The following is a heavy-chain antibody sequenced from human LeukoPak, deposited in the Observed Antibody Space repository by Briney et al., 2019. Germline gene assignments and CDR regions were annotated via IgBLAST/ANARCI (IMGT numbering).Heavy chain of an antibody. CDR3: ARDVMVRGVIVWFDP. V-gene: IGHV3-21*01. J-gene: IGHJ5*02. Sequence: PGGSLRLSCAASVFTFSSYSMNWVRQVPGKGLEWVSSISSSSSYIYYADSVKGRFTISRDNAKNSLYLQMNSLRAEDTAVYYCARDVMVRGVIVWFDPWGQGTLVTVSS. CDR2: ISSSSSYI. D-gene: IGHD3-10*01. CDR1: VFTFSSYS.